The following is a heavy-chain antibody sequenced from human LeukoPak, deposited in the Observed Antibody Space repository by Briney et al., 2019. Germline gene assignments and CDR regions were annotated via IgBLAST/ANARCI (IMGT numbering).Heavy chain of an antibody. CDR2: VWYDGSNK. V-gene: IGHV3-33*01. J-gene: IGHJ6*02. CDR3: ARDLGGMDV. CDR1: GFTFSSYG. Sequence: GGSLRLSCAASGFTFSSYGMHWVRQAPGKGLEWVSVVWYDGSNKYYADSVKGRFTISRDNSKNTLYLQMNSLRAEDTAVYYCARDLGGMDVWGQGTTVTVFS.